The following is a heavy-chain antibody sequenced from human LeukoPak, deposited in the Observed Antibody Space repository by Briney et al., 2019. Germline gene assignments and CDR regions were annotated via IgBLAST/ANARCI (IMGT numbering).Heavy chain of an antibody. V-gene: IGHV6-1*01. Sequence: SQTLSLTCAISGDSVSSNSAAWNWIRQSPSRGLEWLGSTYYKSKWYNDYAVSVRSRITINPDTSRNQFSLQLNSVTPDDTAVYYCARVSYSSSWPRNAFDIWGQGTMVTVSS. J-gene: IGHJ3*02. CDR2: TYYKSKWYN. D-gene: IGHD6-13*01. CDR1: GDSVSSNSAA. CDR3: ARVSYSSSWPRNAFDI.